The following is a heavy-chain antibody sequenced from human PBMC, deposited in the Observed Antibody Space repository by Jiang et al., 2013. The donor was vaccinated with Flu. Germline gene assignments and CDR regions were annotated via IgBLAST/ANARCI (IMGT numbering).Heavy chain of an antibody. D-gene: IGHD1-1*01. J-gene: IGHJ4*02. CDR3: ARELRRRNWNEDAGLYFDY. Sequence: GPGLVKPSQTLSLTCAVSGGSVRSGPDSWGWVRQPPGKGLEWVGHIFSSGNTHYNPSLRSRLTMSVDTSKNQFSLKLSSVTAADTAVYYCARELRRRNWNEDAGLYFDYWGQGTLVTVSS. CDR1: GGSVRSGPDS. CDR2: IFSSGNT. V-gene: IGHV4-30-4*07.